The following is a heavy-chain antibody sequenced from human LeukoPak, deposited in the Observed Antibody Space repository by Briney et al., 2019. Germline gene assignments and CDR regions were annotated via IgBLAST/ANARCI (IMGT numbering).Heavy chain of an antibody. J-gene: IGHJ4*02. V-gene: IGHV3-23*01. D-gene: IGHD1-26*01. CDR2: INDNGGQR. Sequence: GGSLRLSCAASGFAFNNYAMTWVRQAPGRGLEWVSNINDNGGQRHYADSVKGRFTISRDNSKNTLFLQMDGLRAEDTAVYYCAKTQWKVGATDFFDYWGQGILVTVSS. CDR1: GFAFNNYA. CDR3: AKTQWKVGATDFFDY.